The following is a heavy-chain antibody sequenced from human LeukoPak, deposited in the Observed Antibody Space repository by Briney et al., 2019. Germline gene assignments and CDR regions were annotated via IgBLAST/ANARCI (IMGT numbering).Heavy chain of an antibody. CDR1: GFTLSNAW. J-gene: IGHJ3*02. CDR3: AKDADSGYGGNSDVFDI. V-gene: IGHV3-21*01. CDR2: ITGSSSYI. Sequence: PGGSLRLSCVASGFTLSNAWMSWVRQAPGKGLEWVSFITGSSSYIYYTDSVKGRFTISRDNAKNSLFLQMNSLRVEDTAVYYCAKDADSGYGGNSDVFDIWGQGTMVTVSS. D-gene: IGHD4-23*01.